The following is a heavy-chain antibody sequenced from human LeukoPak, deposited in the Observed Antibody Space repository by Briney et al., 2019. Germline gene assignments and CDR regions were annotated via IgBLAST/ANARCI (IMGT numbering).Heavy chain of an antibody. D-gene: IGHD3-9*01. Sequence: GGSLRLSCAASGFTFSSFGMSWVRQAPGRGLDWVSAISGSGGSTYHADSVKGRFTISRDNSKNTLYLQMNSLRAEDTAVYYCAKCILTGYYKGYMDVWGKGTTVTISS. J-gene: IGHJ6*03. CDR2: ISGSGGST. CDR1: GFTFSSFG. V-gene: IGHV3-23*01. CDR3: AKCILTGYYKGYMDV.